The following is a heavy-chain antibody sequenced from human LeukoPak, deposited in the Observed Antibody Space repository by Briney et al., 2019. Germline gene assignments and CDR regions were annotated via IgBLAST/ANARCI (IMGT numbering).Heavy chain of an antibody. V-gene: IGHV1-8*01. CDR2: MSPNTGNT. J-gene: IGHJ5*02. Sequence: ASVKVSCKASGYTFTTYDINWVRQATGQGLEWVGWMSPNTGNTGYAQKFQGRVTMTRNTSISTAYMELSSLTSEDTAVYYCARDARRNWFDPWGQGTLVTVSS. CDR3: ARDARRNWFDP. CDR1: GYTFTTYD. D-gene: IGHD2-2*01.